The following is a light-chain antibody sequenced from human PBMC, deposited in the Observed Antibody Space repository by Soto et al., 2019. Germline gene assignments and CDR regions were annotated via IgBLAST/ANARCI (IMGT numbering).Light chain of an antibody. Sequence: DIQMTQSPSSLSASVGDRVTITCRASQSISSYLNWYQQKPGKAPKLLIYAASSLQSGVPSRFSGSGSGTDFTLTISSLQPEDFATYYCQQSGTFGHGTKVEI. V-gene: IGKV1-39*01. CDR3: QQSGT. CDR1: QSISSY. J-gene: IGKJ1*01. CDR2: AAS.